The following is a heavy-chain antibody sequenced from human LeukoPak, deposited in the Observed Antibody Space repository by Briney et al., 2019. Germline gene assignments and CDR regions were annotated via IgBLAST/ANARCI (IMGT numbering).Heavy chain of an antibody. D-gene: IGHD4-11*01. V-gene: IGHV4-39*01. CDR3: VGHLPYSNYCNY. Sequence: SETLSLTCTVSGGSISSSSYYWGWIRQPPGKGLEWIASIYYSGSTYYNPSLKSRVTISVDTSRNQFSLKLNSVTAADTAAYYCVGHLPYSNYCNYWGQGTLVTVSS. CDR1: GGSISSSSYY. CDR2: IYYSGST. J-gene: IGHJ4*02.